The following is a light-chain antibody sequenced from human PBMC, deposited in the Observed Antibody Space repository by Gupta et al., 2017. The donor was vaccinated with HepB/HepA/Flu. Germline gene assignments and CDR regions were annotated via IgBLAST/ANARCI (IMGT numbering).Light chain of an antibody. Sequence: DVQMTKSPSSLSASVEDRVTITCLASQSISRYLNWYQQKPGKATKPLIYAASSLQSWVPSRFSGSGAGTDFTLTISSLQPEDVATYYCQQRYSTPPFTFGPGTKVDIK. CDR3: QQRYSTPPFT. CDR2: AAS. CDR1: QSISRY. J-gene: IGKJ3*01. V-gene: IGKV1-39*01.